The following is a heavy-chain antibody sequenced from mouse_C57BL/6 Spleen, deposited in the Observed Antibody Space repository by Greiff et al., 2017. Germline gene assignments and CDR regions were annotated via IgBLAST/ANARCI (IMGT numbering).Heavy chain of an antibody. V-gene: IGHV1-22*01. Sequence: EVQLQQSGPELVKPGASVKMSCKASGYTFTDYNMHWVKQSHGKSLEWIGYINPNNGGTSYNQKFKGKATLTVNKSSSTAYMELRSLTSEASAVYYCATGPYYFDYWGQGTTLTGAS. CDR3: ATGPYYFDY. CDR1: GYTFTDYN. CDR2: INPNNGGT. J-gene: IGHJ2*01.